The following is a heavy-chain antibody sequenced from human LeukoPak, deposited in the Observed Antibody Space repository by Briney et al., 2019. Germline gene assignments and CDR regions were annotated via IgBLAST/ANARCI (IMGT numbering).Heavy chain of an antibody. CDR1: GGSLSSYY. Sequence: PSGTLSLTCTVSGGSLSSYYWSWLRQPAGNGLEWTGRIYTGGSTNYNPPLKSRVTMSVDTSKNQFSLKLSSVTAADTAVYYCARDSIAVAGDYYYGMDVWGQGTTVTVSS. V-gene: IGHV4-4*07. CDR2: IYTGGST. CDR3: ARDSIAVAGDYYYGMDV. D-gene: IGHD6-19*01. J-gene: IGHJ6*02.